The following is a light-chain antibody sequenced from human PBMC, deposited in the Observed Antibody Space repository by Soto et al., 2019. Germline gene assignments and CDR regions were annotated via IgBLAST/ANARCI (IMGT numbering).Light chain of an antibody. J-gene: IGKJ1*01. CDR2: AAS. Sequence: DIQMTQSPSSLSASVGERVTITCRASQGIGNYLAWYQQKPGKVPNLLIHAASTLQSGVPSRFSGSGSGTAFTLTISSLQPEDVATYFCHKYNSAPPEWSFGQGTKVEI. CDR3: HKYNSAPPEWS. CDR1: QGIGNY. V-gene: IGKV1-27*01.